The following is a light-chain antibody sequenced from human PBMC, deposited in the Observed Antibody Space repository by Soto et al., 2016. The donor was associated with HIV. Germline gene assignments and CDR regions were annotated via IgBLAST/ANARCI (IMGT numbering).Light chain of an antibody. CDR2: AAS. J-gene: IGKJ2*01. V-gene: IGKV1-9*01. Sequence: DIQLTQSPSFLSASVEDRVTITCRASQGISSYLAWYQQKPGKAPKLLIYAASTLQSGVPSRFSGTGSGTEFTLTINSLQPEDFATYYCHQYNSYSLMYTFGQGTKLEIK. CDR3: HQYNSYSLMYT. CDR1: QGISSY.